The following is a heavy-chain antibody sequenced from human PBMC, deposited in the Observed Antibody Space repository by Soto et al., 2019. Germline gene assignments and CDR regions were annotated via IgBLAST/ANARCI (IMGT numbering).Heavy chain of an antibody. D-gene: IGHD6-19*01. CDR1: GFTFDDYA. V-gene: IGHV3-9*01. J-gene: IGHJ4*02. Sequence: EVQLVESGGGLVQPGRSLRLSCAASGFTFDDYAMHWVRQAPGKGLEWVSGISGNSGSIGYADSVKGRFTVSRDNAKNSLYLQMNSLRAEDTALYYCAKSQVAVAGTADYWGQGTLVTVSS. CDR2: ISGNSGSI. CDR3: AKSQVAVAGTADY.